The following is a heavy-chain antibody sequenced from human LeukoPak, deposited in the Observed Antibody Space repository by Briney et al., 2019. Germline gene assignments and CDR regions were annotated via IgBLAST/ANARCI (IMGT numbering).Heavy chain of an antibody. V-gene: IGHV3-23*01. D-gene: IGHD1-26*01. Sequence: GGSLRLSCLTSGFTLSTNAMSWVRQAPGKGLEWISGIGGSGASTYYADSVKGRFTISRDDSRNTLYLQMNSLRGDDTAVYYCAKDVGKWESLHFFDYWGQGTLVTVSS. CDR2: IGGSGAST. J-gene: IGHJ4*02. CDR3: AKDVGKWESLHFFDY. CDR1: GFTLSTNA.